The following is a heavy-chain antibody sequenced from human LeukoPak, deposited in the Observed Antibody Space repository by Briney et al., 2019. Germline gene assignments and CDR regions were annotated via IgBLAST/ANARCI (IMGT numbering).Heavy chain of an antibody. J-gene: IGHJ4*02. CDR3: VKDLGQQWLVSYFDY. V-gene: IGHV3-64D*06. D-gene: IGHD6-19*01. CDR2: ISSNGGST. CDR1: GFTFSSYA. Sequence: PGGSLRLSCSASGFTFSSYAMHWVRQVPGKGLEYVSAISSNGGSTYYADSVKGRFTISRDNSKNTLYLQMSSLRAEDTAVYYCVKDLGQQWLVSYFDYWGQGTLVTVSS.